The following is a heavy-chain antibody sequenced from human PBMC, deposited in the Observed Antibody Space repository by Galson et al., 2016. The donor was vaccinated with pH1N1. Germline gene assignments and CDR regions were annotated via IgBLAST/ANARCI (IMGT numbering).Heavy chain of an antibody. CDR1: GFSLDTSGVG. D-gene: IGHD3-3*01. J-gene: IGHJ5*01. V-gene: IGHV2-5*01. Sequence: PALVKPTQTLTLTCTVSGFSLDTSGVGVGWIRQPPGKALEWLGDICWNDEKRYSPSPRNSLTITKDASKNQVVLTMTNVDPVDTATYFCAHRRSPYVDFCGGPNWFDSWGQGTLVIVSS. CDR3: AHRRSPYVDFCGGPNWFDS. CDR2: ICWNDEK.